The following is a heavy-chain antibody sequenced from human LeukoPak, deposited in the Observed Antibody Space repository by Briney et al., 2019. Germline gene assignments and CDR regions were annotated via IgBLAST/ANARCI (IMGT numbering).Heavy chain of an antibody. Sequence: EPSETLSLTCTVSGGSISSYYWTWIRRAPGKGLEWIGCINSSGDTIYSPSLKSRVTISIDTSKNQFSLTLRSVTAADTAVYYCARDVSPAMTAYYYYYGIDVWGQGTTVTVSS. CDR3: ARDVSPAMTAYYYYYGIDV. J-gene: IGHJ6*02. V-gene: IGHV4-59*01. CDR1: GGSISSYY. D-gene: IGHD2-2*01. CDR2: INSSGDT.